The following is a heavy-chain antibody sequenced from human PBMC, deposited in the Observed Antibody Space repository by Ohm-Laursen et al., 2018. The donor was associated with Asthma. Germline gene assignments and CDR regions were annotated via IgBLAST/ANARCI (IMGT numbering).Heavy chain of an antibody. D-gene: IGHD3-10*01. CDR1: GGSISSGDYY. CDR2: IHYSGST. V-gene: IGHV4-31*03. CDR3: ARDGRLRGSFDY. J-gene: IGHJ4*02. Sequence: SETLSLTCTVSGGSISSGDYYWTWIRQRPGKGLEWIGNIHYSGSTIYNPSLESRLTISVDTSKNQFSLNLSSVTAADTALYYCARDGRLRGSFDYWGQGTLVTFSS.